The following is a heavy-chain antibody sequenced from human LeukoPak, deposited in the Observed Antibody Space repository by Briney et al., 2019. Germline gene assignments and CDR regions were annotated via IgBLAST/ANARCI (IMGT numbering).Heavy chain of an antibody. CDR1: GYTFTGYY. Sequence: ASVKVSCKASGYTFTGYYMHWVRQAPGQGLEWMGWISTYNGNTNYAQKLQGRVTMTTDTSTSTVYMELKSLRSDDTAVYYCARGNYYDNSGYTSLGYWGQGTLVTVSS. J-gene: IGHJ4*02. V-gene: IGHV1-18*04. CDR2: ISTYNGNT. D-gene: IGHD3-22*01. CDR3: ARGNYYDNSGYTSLGY.